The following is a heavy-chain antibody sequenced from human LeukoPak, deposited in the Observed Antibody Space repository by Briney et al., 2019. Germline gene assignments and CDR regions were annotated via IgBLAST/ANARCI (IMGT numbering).Heavy chain of an antibody. CDR1: GFTFDDYA. CDR3: AKGFSRRYYYGSGSYSDWFDP. J-gene: IGHJ5*02. V-gene: IGHV3-9*01. CDR2: ISWNSGSI. D-gene: IGHD3-10*01. Sequence: GGSLRLSCAASGFTFDDYAMHWVRQAPGKGLEWVSGISWNSGSIGYADSVKGRFTISRDNAKNSLYLQMNSLRAEDTALYYCAKGFSRRYYYGSGSYSDWFDPWGQGTLVTVSS.